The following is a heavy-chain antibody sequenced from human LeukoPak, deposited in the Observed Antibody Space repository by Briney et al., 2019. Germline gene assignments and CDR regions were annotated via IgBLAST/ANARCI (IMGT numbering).Heavy chain of an antibody. CDR1: GGSISSYY. J-gene: IGHJ4*02. CDR2: IYTSGSI. Sequence: PSETLSLTCTVSGGSISSYYWSWIRQPAGKGLEWIGRIYTSGSINYNPSLKSRVTMSLDTSRNQFSLKLSSVTAADTAVYYCAKERQWWYFDSWGQGTLVTVSS. V-gene: IGHV4-4*07. CDR3: AKERQWWYFDS. D-gene: IGHD2-15*01.